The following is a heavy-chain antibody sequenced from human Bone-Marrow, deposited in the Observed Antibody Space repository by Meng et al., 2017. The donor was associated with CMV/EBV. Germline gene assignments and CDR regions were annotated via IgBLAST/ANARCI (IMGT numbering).Heavy chain of an antibody. D-gene: IGHD1-26*01. J-gene: IGHJ5*02. CDR2: IIPIFGTA. V-gene: IGHV1-69*05. CDR1: GGTFSSYA. CDR3: ASRVGATTNWFDP. Sequence: SVKVSCKASGGTFSSYAISWVRQAPGQGLEWMGGIIPIFGTANYAQKFQGRVTITTDESTSTAYMELSSLRSEDTAVYYCASRVGATTNWFDPWGQGTLVTVS.